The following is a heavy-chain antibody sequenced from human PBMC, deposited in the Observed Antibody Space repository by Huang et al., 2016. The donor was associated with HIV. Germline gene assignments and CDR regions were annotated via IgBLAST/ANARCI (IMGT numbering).Heavy chain of an antibody. J-gene: IGHJ4*02. CDR3: VHRLRYGKWYVDY. CDR1: GFSLTSSGVA. Sequence: QITLKESGPTLVKHTQTLTLTCTFSGFSLTSSGVAVGWIRQPPGKALEWLALIYWYNEERFSPSLKTRLTITKDTPKNEVVLTMTNMDPVDTATYYCVHRLRYGKWYVDYWGQGVLVTVSS. D-gene: IGHD6-13*01. CDR2: IYWYNEE. V-gene: IGHV2-5*01.